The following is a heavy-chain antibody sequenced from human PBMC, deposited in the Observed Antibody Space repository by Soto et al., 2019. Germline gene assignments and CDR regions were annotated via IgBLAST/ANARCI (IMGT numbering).Heavy chain of an antibody. V-gene: IGHV4-31*03. D-gene: IGHD2-21*02. Sequence: QVRLQESGPGLVKPSQTLTLTCTVSGVSITSGENYWTWIRQRPGEGLDWIGFISARGSIDYNPSLNGRLLISSDTSQNQFSLKVHSVTAADTAMYYCTRGDGDYEEGAFDIWGQGTMVTVSS. J-gene: IGHJ3*02. CDR1: GVSITSGENY. CDR3: TRGDGDYEEGAFDI. CDR2: ISARGSI.